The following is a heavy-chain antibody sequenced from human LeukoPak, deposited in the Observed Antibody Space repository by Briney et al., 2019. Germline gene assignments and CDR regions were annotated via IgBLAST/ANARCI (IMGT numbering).Heavy chain of an antibody. CDR3: ARDYYDNSGYPTPFDY. Sequence: PGGSLRLSCAASGFTVSDNYMSWVRQAPGKGLEWVSVIYSGGSTYYADSVKGRFTISRDTSKNTVYLQMNSLRAEDTAVYYCARDYYDNSGYPTPFDYWGQGTLVTVSS. CDR2: IYSGGST. J-gene: IGHJ4*02. V-gene: IGHV3-53*01. CDR1: GFTVSDNY. D-gene: IGHD3-22*01.